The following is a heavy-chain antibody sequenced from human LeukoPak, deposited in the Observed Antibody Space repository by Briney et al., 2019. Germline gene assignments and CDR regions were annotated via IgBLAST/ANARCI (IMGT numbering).Heavy chain of an antibody. CDR1: GYTFTSYG. Sequence: GASVKVSCKASGYTFTSYGISWVRQAPGQGLEWMGWISAYNGNTNYAQKLQGRVTMTTDTSTSTAYMELRSLRSDDTAVYYCARGHYDILTGYDAFDIWGQGTMVTVSS. V-gene: IGHV1-18*01. D-gene: IGHD3-9*01. CDR2: ISAYNGNT. CDR3: ARGHYDILTGYDAFDI. J-gene: IGHJ3*02.